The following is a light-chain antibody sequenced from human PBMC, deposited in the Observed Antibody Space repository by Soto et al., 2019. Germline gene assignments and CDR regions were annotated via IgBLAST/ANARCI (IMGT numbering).Light chain of an antibody. V-gene: IGLV1-47*02. CDR3: AAWDDSPSGGV. CDR2: SND. J-gene: IGLJ1*01. CDR1: SFNIGFNY. Sequence: VLTQPPSASGTPGQTVTISCSGSSFNIGFNYVYWYQQLPGMAPKLLIHSNDERPSGVPDRFSGSKSGTSASLAISGLRSEDEADYYCAAWDDSPSGGVFGTGTKVTVL.